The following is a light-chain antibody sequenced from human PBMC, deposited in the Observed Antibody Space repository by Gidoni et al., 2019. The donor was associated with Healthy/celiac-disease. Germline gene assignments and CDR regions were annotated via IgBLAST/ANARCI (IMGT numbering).Light chain of an antibody. CDR3: QQYDNLPPSLT. CDR2: DAS. J-gene: IGKJ4*01. CDR1: QDISNY. V-gene: IGKV1-33*01. Sequence: DIQMTQSPSSLSASVGDRVSITCQASQDISNYLNWYQQKTGKAPKLLIYDASNVETGVPSRFSGSGSGTDFTFTISSLRPEDIATYYCQQYDNLPPSLTFGGGTKVEIK.